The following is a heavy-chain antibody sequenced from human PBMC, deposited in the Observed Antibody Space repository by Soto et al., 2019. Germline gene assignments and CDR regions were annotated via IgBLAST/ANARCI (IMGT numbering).Heavy chain of an antibody. CDR1: GGSISSSNW. D-gene: IGHD2-2*01. Sequence: SETLSLTCAVSGGSISSSNWWYWGRQPPGKGLEWMGEIHHSGSTNYNTSLKSRGTISLDNCKNQFSLKLNSVTAADTAVYYFARVRKGCSSTSCYFDPWGQGTLVTVSS. CDR2: IHHSGST. J-gene: IGHJ5*02. V-gene: IGHV4-4*02. CDR3: ARVRKGCSSTSCYFDP.